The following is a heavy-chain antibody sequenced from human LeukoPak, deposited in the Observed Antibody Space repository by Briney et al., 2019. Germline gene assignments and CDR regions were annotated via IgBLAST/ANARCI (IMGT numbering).Heavy chain of an antibody. Sequence: SETLSLTCAVYGGSFSGYYWSWIRQPPGKGLEWIGEINHSGSTNYNPSLKSRVTISVDTSKNQFSLKLSSVTAADTAVYYCARELRFLEWLDNEDWFDPWGQGTLVTVSS. J-gene: IGHJ5*02. CDR2: INHSGST. CDR1: GGSFSGYY. V-gene: IGHV4-34*01. D-gene: IGHD3-3*01. CDR3: ARELRFLEWLDNEDWFDP.